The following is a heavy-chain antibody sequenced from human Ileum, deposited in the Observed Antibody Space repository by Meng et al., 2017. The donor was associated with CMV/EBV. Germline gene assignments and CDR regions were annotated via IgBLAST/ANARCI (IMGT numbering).Heavy chain of an antibody. J-gene: IGHJ5*02. Sequence: GGSLRLSCAASGFTFINYWMSWVRQAPGKGLEWVANIKEDGSDKYYVDSVKGRFTISRDNAKNSLYLQMNSLRAEDTAVYYCARDRAANSFDPWGQGTLGTVSS. V-gene: IGHV3-7*01. CDR3: ARDRAANSFDP. D-gene: IGHD6-25*01. CDR1: GFTFINYW. CDR2: IKEDGSDK.